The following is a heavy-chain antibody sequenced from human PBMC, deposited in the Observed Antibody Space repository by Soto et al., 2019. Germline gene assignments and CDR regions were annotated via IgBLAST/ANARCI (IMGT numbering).Heavy chain of an antibody. CDR3: AREVGVEMATITHYYYGMDV. Sequence: PGGSLRLSCAASGFTFSSYAMHWVRQAPGKGLEWVAVISYDGSNKYYADSVKGRFTISRDNSKNTLYLQMNSLRAEDTAVYYCAREVGVEMATITHYYYGMDVWGQGTTVTVSS. J-gene: IGHJ6*02. V-gene: IGHV3-30-3*01. D-gene: IGHD5-12*01. CDR2: ISYDGSNK. CDR1: GFTFSSYA.